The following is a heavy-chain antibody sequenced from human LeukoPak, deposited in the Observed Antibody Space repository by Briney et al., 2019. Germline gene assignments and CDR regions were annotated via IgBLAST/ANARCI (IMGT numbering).Heavy chain of an antibody. CDR2: INHSGST. J-gene: IGHJ4*02. D-gene: IGHD3-3*01. CDR1: GGSFSGYY. CDR3: ARGVSGGITIFGVVPGRFDY. Sequence: KTSETLSLTCAVYGGSFSGYYWSWIRQPPGKGLEWIGEINHSGSTNYNPSLKSRVTISVDTSKNQFSLKLSSVTAADTAVYYCARGVSGGITIFGVVPGRFDYWGQGTLVTVSS. V-gene: IGHV4-34*01.